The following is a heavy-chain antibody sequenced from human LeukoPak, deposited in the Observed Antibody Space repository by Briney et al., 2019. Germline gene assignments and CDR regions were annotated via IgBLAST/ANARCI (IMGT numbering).Heavy chain of an antibody. J-gene: IGHJ4*02. CDR3: ARERGRGRDSPWFDY. Sequence: GGSLRLSCEASAFIFSGHWLNWVRQAPGKGLEWVSVIYSDGSTYYADSVKGRFTISRDNSKNTLYLQMYGLRAEDTAVYYCARERGRGRDSPWFDYWGQGTLVTVSS. V-gene: IGHV3-53*01. CDR2: IYSDGST. CDR1: AFIFSGHW. D-gene: IGHD3-16*01.